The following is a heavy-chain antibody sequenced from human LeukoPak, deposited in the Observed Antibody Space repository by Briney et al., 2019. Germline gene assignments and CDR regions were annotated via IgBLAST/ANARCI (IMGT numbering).Heavy chain of an antibody. CDR1: GFTFSSSS. CDR3: ARESPQLSSFDY. D-gene: IGHD2-2*01. V-gene: IGHV3-48*01. Sequence: GGSLRLSCAASGFTFSSSSMNWVRRAPGKGLEWVSYISTSSSTIYYADSVKGRFTISRDNAKNSLYLQMNSLRAEDTAVYYCARESPQLSSFDYWGQGTLVTVSS. CDR2: ISTSSSTI. J-gene: IGHJ4*02.